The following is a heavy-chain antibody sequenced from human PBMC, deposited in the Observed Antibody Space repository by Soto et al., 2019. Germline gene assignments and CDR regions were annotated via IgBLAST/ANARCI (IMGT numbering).Heavy chain of an antibody. J-gene: IGHJ5*02. CDR3: AREGGNLNRFDP. D-gene: IGHD1-26*01. CDR2: ISYDGSNK. CDR1: EYTFGLYA. Sequence: PGGSLRLSCAAPEYTFGLYAMHYVGQAPGKKQEWVAVISYDGSNKYYADSVKCRFTISRDNAKNSLYLQMNSLRDEDTAVYYCAREGGNLNRFDPWGQGTLVTVSS. V-gene: IGHV3-30-3*01.